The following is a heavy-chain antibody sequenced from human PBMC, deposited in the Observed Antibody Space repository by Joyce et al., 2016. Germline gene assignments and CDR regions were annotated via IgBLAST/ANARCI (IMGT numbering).Heavy chain of an antibody. V-gene: IGHV3-30*02. CDR1: GFTFGAYG. Sequence: QVQLVESGGGVVQPGGSLRLSGVASGFTFGAYGMHWVRQAPGKGLEWVAFMTTDGREKYYADSVKGRLTISRDNSKSTLYAQMNSLRVEDTAVYYCARDGSHYEVDDWGQGTLVTVSS. CDR2: MTTDGREK. CDR3: ARDGSHYEVDD. D-gene: IGHD1-26*01. J-gene: IGHJ4*02.